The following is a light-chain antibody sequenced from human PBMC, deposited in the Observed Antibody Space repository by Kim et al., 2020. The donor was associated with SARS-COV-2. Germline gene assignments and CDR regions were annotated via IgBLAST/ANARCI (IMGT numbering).Light chain of an antibody. CDR2: QDS. Sequence: SVSPGQTVSITCSGDKLGDKYACWYQQKTGQSPVLVIYQDSKRPSGIPERFSGSNSGNTATLTISGTQAMDEADYYCQAWDRSTGVFGTGTKVTVL. CDR1: KLGDKY. V-gene: IGLV3-1*01. CDR3: QAWDRSTGV. J-gene: IGLJ1*01.